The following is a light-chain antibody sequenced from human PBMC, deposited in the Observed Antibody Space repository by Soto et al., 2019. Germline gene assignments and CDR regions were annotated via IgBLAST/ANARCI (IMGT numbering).Light chain of an antibody. Sequence: EIVMTQSPATLSVSPGERATLSCRASQSVTSNLAWYQQNPGQAPRLLIYGASTRATGVPARFSGSGSGTDFTLTISSLQSEDFAIYYCQQYNDWPPRYTFGQGTKLEIK. CDR2: GAS. J-gene: IGKJ2*01. CDR1: QSVTSN. CDR3: QQYNDWPPRYT. V-gene: IGKV3-15*01.